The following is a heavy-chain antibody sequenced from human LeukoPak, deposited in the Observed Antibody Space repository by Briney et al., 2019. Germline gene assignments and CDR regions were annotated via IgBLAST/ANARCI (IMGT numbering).Heavy chain of an antibody. V-gene: IGHV3-23*01. CDR3: AKRGVLGITMIENTPYYFDY. CDR2: ISGSGGST. J-gene: IGHJ4*02. CDR1: GFTFSSYA. Sequence: GGSLRLSCAASGFTFSSYAMSWVRQAPGKGLEWVSAISGSGGSTYYADSVKGRFTISRDNSKNTLYLQMNSLRAEDTAVYYCAKRGVLGITMIENTPYYFDYWGQGTLVTVSS. D-gene: IGHD3-22*01.